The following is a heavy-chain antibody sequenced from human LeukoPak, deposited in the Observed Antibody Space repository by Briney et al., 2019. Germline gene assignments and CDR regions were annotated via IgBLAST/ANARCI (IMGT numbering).Heavy chain of an antibody. D-gene: IGHD6-13*01. Sequence: GGSLRLSSAASGFTFSSYSMNWVRQAPGKGLEWVSSISSSSTYIYYADSVKGRFTISRDNAKNSLYLQMNSLRAEDTAVYYCARDRGQLDPPDYWGQGTLVTVSS. CDR2: ISSSSTYI. CDR3: ARDRGQLDPPDY. V-gene: IGHV3-21*01. CDR1: GFTFSSYS. J-gene: IGHJ4*02.